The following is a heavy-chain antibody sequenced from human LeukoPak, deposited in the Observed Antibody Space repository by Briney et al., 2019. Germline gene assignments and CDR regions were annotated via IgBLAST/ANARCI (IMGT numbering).Heavy chain of an antibody. V-gene: IGHV1-2*04. CDR2: INPNSGGT. D-gene: IGHD4-11*01. J-gene: IGHJ4*02. CDR3: ARRTTRGSYYFDY. Sequence: ASVKVSCKASGYTFTGYYMHWVRQAPGQGLEWMGWINPNSGGTNYAQKFQGWVTMTRDTSISTAYMELSRLRSDDTAVYYCARRTTRGSYYFDYWGQGTLVTVSS. CDR1: GYTFTGYY.